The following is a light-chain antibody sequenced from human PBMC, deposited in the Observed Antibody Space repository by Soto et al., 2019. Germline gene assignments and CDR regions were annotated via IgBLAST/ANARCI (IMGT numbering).Light chain of an antibody. CDR2: AAT. CDR1: QSIGNY. V-gene: IGKV1-39*01. Sequence: EMTQSPTSLSASVGEGVTITCRASQSIGNYLNWYHHRPGKAPKLLVSAATSFQTDTPSRFSGSGFGTEFSLTITSLQPEDSGTYYCQQSFGRYRTLGPGTKVDIK. J-gene: IGKJ2*01. CDR3: QQSFGRYRT.